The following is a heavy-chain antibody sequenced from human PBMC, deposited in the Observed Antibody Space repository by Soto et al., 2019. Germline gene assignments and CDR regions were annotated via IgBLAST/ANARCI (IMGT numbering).Heavy chain of an antibody. CDR3: ARDRPYSGTSGY. Sequence: QVQLVQSGAEVKKPGASVKVSCKASGYTFTSYGISWVQQAPGQGLEWMGWISAYNGNTNYAQKLQGRVTMTTDTSTSTAYAALRSLRSAAPAVYSCARDRPYSGTSGYWGQGTLVTVSS. V-gene: IGHV1-18*01. D-gene: IGHD2-15*01. CDR1: GYTFTSYG. J-gene: IGHJ4*02. CDR2: ISAYNGNT.